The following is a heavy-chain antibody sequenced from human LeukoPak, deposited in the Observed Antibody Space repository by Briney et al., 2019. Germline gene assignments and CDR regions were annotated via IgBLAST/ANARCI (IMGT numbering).Heavy chain of an antibody. V-gene: IGHV3-74*01. CDR1: GITFGNNW. CDR3: ARRIGYSSGHSAVYYFDY. D-gene: IGHD6-19*01. J-gene: IGHJ4*02. CDR2: INSDGGGA. Sequence: GGSLRLSCAASGITFGNNWMHWVRQGPGKGLVWISRINSDGGGAIYADSVKGRFTVSRDNAKNTLYLQMNSLRAEDTAVYYCARRIGYSSGHSAVYYFDYWGQGTLVTVSS.